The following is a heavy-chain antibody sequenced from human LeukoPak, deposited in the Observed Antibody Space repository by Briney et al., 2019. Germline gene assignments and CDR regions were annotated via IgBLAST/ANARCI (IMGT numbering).Heavy chain of an antibody. Sequence: GGSLRLSCAASGFTFSSHWMTWVRQAPAKGLEWVANIKQDGSEKYYVDSVKGRFTISRDNAKNSLYLQMNSLRAEDTAVYYCARRGSILSDPWGQGTLVTVSS. CDR1: GFTFSSHW. J-gene: IGHJ5*02. CDR3: ARRGSILSDP. CDR2: IKQDGSEK. D-gene: IGHD2-15*01. V-gene: IGHV3-7*01.